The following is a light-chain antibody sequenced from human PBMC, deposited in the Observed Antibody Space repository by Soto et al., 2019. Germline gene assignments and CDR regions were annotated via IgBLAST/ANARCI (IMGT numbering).Light chain of an antibody. V-gene: IGLV2-14*01. J-gene: IGLJ1*01. CDR1: SSDVGSYNY. Sequence: QSALTQPASVSGSPGQSITISCTGTSSDVGSYNYVSWYQQHPGKAPKLMIYEVSDRPSGISSRFSGSKSGNTASLTISGLQTEDEDDYYCISYTSSSTLFGTGAKVTVL. CDR2: EVS. CDR3: ISYTSSSTL.